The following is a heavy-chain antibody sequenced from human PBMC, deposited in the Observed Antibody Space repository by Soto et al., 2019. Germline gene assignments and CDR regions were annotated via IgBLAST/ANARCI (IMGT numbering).Heavy chain of an antibody. CDR2: INQDGSEK. Sequence: GGSLRLSCVASGFTFSSHSMTWVRQAPGKGLEGVAYINQDGSEKYYVDSVKGRFTLSRDNVKNSLYLQMNSLRAEDTSVYYCARVDSYGYLILWGQGLLVTVSS. CDR1: GFTFSSHS. J-gene: IGHJ4*02. V-gene: IGHV3-7*01. CDR3: ARVDSYGYLIL. D-gene: IGHD5-18*01.